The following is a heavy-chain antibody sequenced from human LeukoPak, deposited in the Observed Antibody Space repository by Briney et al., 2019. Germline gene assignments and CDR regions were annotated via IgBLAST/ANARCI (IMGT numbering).Heavy chain of an antibody. CDR2: ISDDGRRK. Sequence: PGGSLRLSCAASGFSFISYGMHWVRQAPGKGLEWVGVISDDGRRKDYADSVKGRFTISRDNSKDTLYLQMNSLRAEDTAVYYCATRPSDYGDYVSYFDYWGQGTLVTVSS. D-gene: IGHD4-17*01. J-gene: IGHJ4*02. V-gene: IGHV3-30*03. CDR3: ATRPSDYGDYVSYFDY. CDR1: GFSFISYG.